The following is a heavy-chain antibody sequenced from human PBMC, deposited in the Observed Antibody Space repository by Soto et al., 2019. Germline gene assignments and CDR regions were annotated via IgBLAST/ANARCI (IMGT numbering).Heavy chain of an antibody. CDR1: GGTFNIYS. Sequence: QVQLVQSGADVKKPGSSVKVSCKASGGTFNIYSISWVRQAPGQGLEWMGGIIPLFGTAYYAQEFQGRVTITADESTSTAYMELSSLRSEDTAVYFCARGASTHYYDSSGYYKGPLDYWCQGTLVTVSS. CDR3: ARGASTHYYDSSGYYKGPLDY. D-gene: IGHD3-22*01. V-gene: IGHV1-69*01. J-gene: IGHJ4*02. CDR2: IIPLFGTA.